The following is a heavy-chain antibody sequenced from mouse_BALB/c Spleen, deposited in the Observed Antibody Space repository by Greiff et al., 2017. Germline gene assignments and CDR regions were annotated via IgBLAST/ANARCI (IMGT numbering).Heavy chain of an antibody. CDR2: INPYNDGT. J-gene: IGHJ4*01. D-gene: IGHD2-14*01. CDR1: GYTFTSYV. Sequence: EVKLMESGPELVKPGASVKMSCKASGYTFTSYVMHWVKQKPGQGLEWIGYINPYNDGTKYNEKFKGKATLTSDKSSSTAYMELSSLTSEDSAVYYCATYRSNYYAMDYWGQGTSVTVSS. V-gene: IGHV1-14*01. CDR3: ATYRSNYYAMDY.